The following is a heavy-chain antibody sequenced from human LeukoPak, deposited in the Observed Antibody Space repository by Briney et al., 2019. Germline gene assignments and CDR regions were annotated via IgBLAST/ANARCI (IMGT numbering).Heavy chain of an antibody. J-gene: IGHJ4*02. CDR2: INHSGST. CDR3: ARAHVDTAMVREYYFDY. D-gene: IGHD5-18*01. Sequence: PSQTLSLTCTVSGGSISSGSYYWSWIRQPPGKGLEWIGEINHSGSTNYNPSLKSRVTISVDTSKNQFSLKLSSVTAADTAVYYCARAHVDTAMVREYYFDYWGQGTLVTVSS. CDR1: GGSISSGSYY. V-gene: IGHV4-39*07.